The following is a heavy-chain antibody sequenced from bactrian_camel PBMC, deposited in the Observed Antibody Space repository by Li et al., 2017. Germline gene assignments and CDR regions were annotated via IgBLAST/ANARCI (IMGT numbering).Heavy chain of an antibody. J-gene: IGHJ4*01. CDR3: ARDTRVHGGTWCAVPSSH. V-gene: IGHV3S6*01. CDR1: GFTFSKYG. D-gene: IGHD6*01. Sequence: HVQLVESGGGSVQSGGSLRLSCAASGFTFSKYGMNWVRQAPGKGLEWVSAIYSDGSKTTYADSVKDRFTISRNNANNSLYLQMNSLKPEDTAVYHCARDTRVHGGTWCAVPSSHWGQGTQVTVS. CDR2: IYSDGSKT.